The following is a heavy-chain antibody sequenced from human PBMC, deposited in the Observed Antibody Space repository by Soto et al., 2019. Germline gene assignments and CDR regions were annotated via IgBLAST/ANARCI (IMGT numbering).Heavy chain of an antibody. Sequence: QITLKESGPTLVKPTQTLTLTCTFSGFSLNTRGAGVGWIRQAPGKALEWLALIYWDDGQRYSPSLNSRLTITKATSKNQVVLTMTNMDPVDTGTYYCAHRDCSPTTCYDWYFDLWGRGTLVTVSS. CDR3: AHRDCSPTTCYDWYFDL. CDR1: GFSLNTRGAG. J-gene: IGHJ2*01. V-gene: IGHV2-5*02. D-gene: IGHD2-15*01. CDR2: IYWDDGQ.